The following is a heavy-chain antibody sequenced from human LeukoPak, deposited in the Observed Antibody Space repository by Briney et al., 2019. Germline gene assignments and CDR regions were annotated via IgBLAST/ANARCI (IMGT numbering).Heavy chain of an antibody. CDR2: IYSGGST. Sequence: PGGSLRLSCAASGFTVSTNYMSWVRQAPGKGLEWLSVIYSGGSTYYADSVKSRFTISRDNARNSLYLQMNSLRGEDTAVYYCARPADTSGYFPVDYWGQGTLVTVSS. V-gene: IGHV3-66*04. CDR3: ARPADTSGYFPVDY. J-gene: IGHJ4*02. D-gene: IGHD3-22*01. CDR1: GFTVSTNY.